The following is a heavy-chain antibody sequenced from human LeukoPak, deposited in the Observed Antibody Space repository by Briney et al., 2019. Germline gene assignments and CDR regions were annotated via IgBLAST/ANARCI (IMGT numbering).Heavy chain of an antibody. CDR1: GLNFSSRW. Sequence: GGSLRLSCAASGLNFSSRWMNWVRQAPGQGLEWVASIKEDGSEKHYVDSVKGRFTISRDNGKNSLYLQMNSLRAEDTAVYYCARDSGWWRFDFWGQGALVTVSS. V-gene: IGHV3-7*03. CDR3: ARDSGWWRFDF. CDR2: IKEDGSEK. J-gene: IGHJ4*02. D-gene: IGHD6-13*01.